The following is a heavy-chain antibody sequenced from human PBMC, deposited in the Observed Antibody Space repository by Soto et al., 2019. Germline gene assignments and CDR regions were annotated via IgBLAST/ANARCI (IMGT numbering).Heavy chain of an antibody. Sequence: SETLSLTCAVYGGSFSGYYWSWIRQPPGKGLEWIGEINHSGSTNYNPSLKSRVTISVDTSKNQFSLKLSSVTAADTAVYYCARDGGVGATGDPPFWGQGTTVTVSS. V-gene: IGHV4-34*01. D-gene: IGHD1-26*01. CDR2: INHSGST. CDR3: ARDGGVGATGDPPF. J-gene: IGHJ6*02. CDR1: GGSFSGYY.